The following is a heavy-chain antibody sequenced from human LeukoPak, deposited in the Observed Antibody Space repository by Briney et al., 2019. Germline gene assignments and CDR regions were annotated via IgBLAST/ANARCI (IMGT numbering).Heavy chain of an antibody. J-gene: IGHJ5*02. CDR2: MNHSGST. Sequence: SETLSLTCTVSGGSISSYYWSWIRQPPGKGLEWIGEMNHSGSTNYNPSLKSRVTISVDTSKNQFSLKLSSVTAADTAVYYCARDNSGYCSGGSCSNWLDPWGQGTLVTVSS. V-gene: IGHV4-34*01. CDR3: ARDNSGYCSGGSCSNWLDP. CDR1: GGSISSYY. D-gene: IGHD2-15*01.